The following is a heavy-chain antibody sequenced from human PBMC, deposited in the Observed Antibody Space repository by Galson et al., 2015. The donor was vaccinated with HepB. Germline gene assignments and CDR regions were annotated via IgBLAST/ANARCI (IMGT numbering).Heavy chain of an antibody. Sequence: SLRLSCAASGFTVSRNYMSWVRQAPGKGLEWVSVIYSGGSTYYADSVKGRFTISRDNSKNTLYLQMNSLRAEDTAVYYCARDQEGDYYDSSGEDAFDIWGQGTMVTVSS. V-gene: IGHV3-53*05. CDR1: GFTVSRNY. D-gene: IGHD3-22*01. J-gene: IGHJ3*02. CDR2: IYSGGST. CDR3: ARDQEGDYYDSSGEDAFDI.